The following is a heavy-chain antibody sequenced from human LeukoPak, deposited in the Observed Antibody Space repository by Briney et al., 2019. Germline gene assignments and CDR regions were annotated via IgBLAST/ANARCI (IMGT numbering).Heavy chain of an antibody. V-gene: IGHV4-59*01. D-gene: IGHD3-3*01. CDR3: ARDGYDFWSGYSPYYYYGMDV. CDR2: IYYSGST. Sequence: SETLSLTCTVSGGSISSYYWSWIRQPPGKGLEWIGYIYYSGSTNYNPSLKSRVTISVDTSKNQFSLKLSSVTAADTAVYYCARDGYDFWSGYSPYYYYGMDVWGQGTTVTVSS. CDR1: GGSISSYY. J-gene: IGHJ6*02.